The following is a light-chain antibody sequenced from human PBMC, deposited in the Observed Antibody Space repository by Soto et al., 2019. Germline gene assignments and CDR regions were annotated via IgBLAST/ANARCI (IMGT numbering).Light chain of an antibody. V-gene: IGKV3-15*01. CDR2: GAS. CDR1: ESVSSN. J-gene: IGKJ5*01. Sequence: ILMTQSPGPLSVSPGERATLSCRASESVSSNLAWYQQKPGQAPRLLIYGASTRATGIPVRFSGRGSGTEFTLTISSLQSEDSGVYFCQHYNDWPITFGQGTRLEIK. CDR3: QHYNDWPIT.